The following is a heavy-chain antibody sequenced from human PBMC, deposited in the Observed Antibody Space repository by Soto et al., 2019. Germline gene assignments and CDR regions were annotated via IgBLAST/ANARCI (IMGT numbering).Heavy chain of an antibody. CDR2: IIPIFGTA. D-gene: IGHD3-3*01. CDR3: ARGGERLLERPWCDP. V-gene: IGHV1-69*12. Sequence: QVQLVQSGAEVKKPGSSVKVSCKASGGTIRSHAFSWVRQAPGQGLEWMGGIIPIFGTANYAQKFQGRVTMTADEARNTAYKERSSLRAKDTAVNYGARGGERLLERPWCDPWGQGTLVTVSS. CDR1: GGTIRSHA. J-gene: IGHJ5*02.